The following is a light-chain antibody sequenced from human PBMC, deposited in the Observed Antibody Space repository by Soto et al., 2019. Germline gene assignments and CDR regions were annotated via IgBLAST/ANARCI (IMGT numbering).Light chain of an antibody. CDR1: ETVSNNY. J-gene: IGKJ2*01. CDR2: GAS. Sequence: EIVLTQSPGNLSLSPGERATLSCRASETVSNNYLAWYQQKYGQAPRLLIYGASNRATDIPDRFSGGGSGTDFTLTISRLEPEDSALSHCQQYGSSPTFGQGTKLELK. V-gene: IGKV3-20*01. CDR3: QQYGSSPT.